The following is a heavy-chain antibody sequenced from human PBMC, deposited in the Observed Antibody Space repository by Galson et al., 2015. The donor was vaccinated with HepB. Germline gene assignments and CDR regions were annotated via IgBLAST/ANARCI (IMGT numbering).Heavy chain of an antibody. V-gene: IGHV6-1*01. CDR3: ARGRNGGLDG. J-gene: IGHJ5*02. CDR1: GDSVFTDGVA. CDR2: TYYSSTCRH. Sequence: CAISGDSVFTDGVAWNWIRQSPSRGLEWLGRTYYSSTCRHDYAVSVESRITINLDTSVNHFSLQLNSVTPEDTAMYYCARGRNGGLDGWGQGTLVTVSS. D-gene: IGHD3-16*01.